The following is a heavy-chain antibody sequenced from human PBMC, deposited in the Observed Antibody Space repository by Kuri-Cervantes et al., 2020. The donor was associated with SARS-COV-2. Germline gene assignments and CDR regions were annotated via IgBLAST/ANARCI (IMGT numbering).Heavy chain of an antibody. J-gene: IGHJ5*02. V-gene: IGHV1-69*04. CDR1: GGTFSSYA. D-gene: IGHD4-11*01. Sequence: SVKVSCKASGGTFSSYAISWVRQAPGQGLEWMGRIIPILGIANYAQKFQGRVTITADKSTCTAYMELSSLRSEDTAVYYCARSPTTVRVNWFDPWGQGTLVTVSS. CDR3: ARSPTTVRVNWFDP. CDR2: IIPILGIA.